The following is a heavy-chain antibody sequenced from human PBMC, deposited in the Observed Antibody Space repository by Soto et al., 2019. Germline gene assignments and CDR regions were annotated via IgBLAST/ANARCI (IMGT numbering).Heavy chain of an antibody. V-gene: IGHV4-31*03. CDR3: ARVSHAFCYGWFDP. Sequence: SETLSLTCTVSGGSITTSEDYWSWIRQHPGKGLEWIGYISHSGITEYNPSLKSRLTLSIDTSKSQFSLEMNSVTAADTAVYYCARVSHAFCYGWFDPWGGGTTVTVSA. J-gene: IGHJ5*02. D-gene: IGHD2-15*01. CDR2: ISHSGIT. CDR1: GGSITTSEDY.